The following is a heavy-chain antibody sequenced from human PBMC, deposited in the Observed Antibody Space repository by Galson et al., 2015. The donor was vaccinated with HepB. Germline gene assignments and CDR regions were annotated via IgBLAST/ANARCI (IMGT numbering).Heavy chain of an antibody. D-gene: IGHD6-13*01. CDR1: GFTFSNYW. Sequence: SLRLSCAASGFTFSNYWMSWVRQAPGKGLEWVANINQDGIQKYYVDSVKGRFTISRDNAKNSLYLQMNSLRAEDTAVYYCARDGGFSKDWGQGTLVTVSS. CDR2: INQDGIQK. J-gene: IGHJ4*02. CDR3: ARDGGFSKD. V-gene: IGHV3-7*03.